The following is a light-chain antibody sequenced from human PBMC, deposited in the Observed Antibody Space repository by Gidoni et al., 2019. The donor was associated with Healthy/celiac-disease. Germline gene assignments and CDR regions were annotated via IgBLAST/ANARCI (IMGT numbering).Light chain of an antibody. V-gene: IGLV2-14*01. Sequence: QSALTQPASVSGSPGQSITISCTGTSSDVGGYNYVSWYQQHPGKAPKLMNYDVSNRPSGVSNRFSGSKSGNTASLTISGLQAEDEADYYCSSYTSSSTLVYVFGTGTKVTVL. CDR2: DVS. J-gene: IGLJ1*01. CDR3: SSYTSSSTLVYV. CDR1: SSDVGGYNY.